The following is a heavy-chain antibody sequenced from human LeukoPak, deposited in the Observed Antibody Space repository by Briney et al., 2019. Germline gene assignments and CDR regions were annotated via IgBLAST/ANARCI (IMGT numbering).Heavy chain of an antibody. CDR3: ARESLLRYFDWT. V-gene: IGHV4-39*07. D-gene: IGHD3-9*01. J-gene: IGHJ4*02. CDR2: IYYSGST. Sequence: SETLSLTCTVSGGSISSSSYYWGWIRQPPGKGLEWIVSIYYSGSTYYNPSLKSRVTISVDTSKNQFSLKLSSVTAADTAVYYCARESLLRYFDWTWGQGTLVTVSS. CDR1: GGSISSSSYY.